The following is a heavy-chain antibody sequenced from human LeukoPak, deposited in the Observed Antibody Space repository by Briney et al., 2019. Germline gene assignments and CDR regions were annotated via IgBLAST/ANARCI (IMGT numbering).Heavy chain of an antibody. CDR2: IYYSGST. J-gene: IGHJ4*02. CDR1: GGSISSSSYY. V-gene: IGHV4-39*01. Sequence: SETLSLTCTVSGGSISSSSYYWGWIRQPPGKGLEWIGSIYYSGSTYYNPSLKSRVSISVDTSKNQFSLKLSSVTAADTAVYYCARSRPYYFDYWGQGTLVTVSS. CDR3: ARSRPYYFDY.